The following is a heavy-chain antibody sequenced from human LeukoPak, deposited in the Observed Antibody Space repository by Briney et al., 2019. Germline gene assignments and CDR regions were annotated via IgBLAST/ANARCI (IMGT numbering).Heavy chain of an antibody. V-gene: IGHV3-74*01. CDR3: ARPYYDSSGYQYPPDY. Sequence: GGSLRLSCAASGFTFSSYWMHWVRQAPGKGLVWVSRIDTDGTSTSYADSVKGRFTISRDNAKSTLYLQMNSLKAEDTAVYYCARPYYDSSGYQYPPDYWGQGTLVTASS. CDR1: GFTFSSYW. J-gene: IGHJ4*02. CDR2: IDTDGTST. D-gene: IGHD3-22*01.